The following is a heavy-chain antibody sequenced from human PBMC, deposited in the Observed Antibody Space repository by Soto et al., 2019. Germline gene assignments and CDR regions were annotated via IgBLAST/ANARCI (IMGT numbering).Heavy chain of an antibody. CDR3: ARVPDY. CDR1: GDSISSGGYS. CDR2: IYHSGST. Sequence: SQTLSLTCAVSGDSISSGGYSWSWIRQPPGKGLEWIGYIYHSGSTYYNPSLKSRVTISVDRSKNQFSLKLSSVTAEDTAVYYCARVPDYWGQGTLVTVSS. J-gene: IGHJ4*02. V-gene: IGHV4-30-2*01.